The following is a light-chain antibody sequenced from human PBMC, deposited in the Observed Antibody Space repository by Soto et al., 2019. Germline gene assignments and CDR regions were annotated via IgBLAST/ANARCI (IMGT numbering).Light chain of an antibody. CDR1: SSDVGGYHY. J-gene: IGLJ2*01. CDR3: SSYTSSSTVVV. CDR2: DVS. V-gene: IGLV2-14*01. Sequence: QSVLTQPASVSGSPGQSITISCTGTSSDVGGYHYVSWYQQHPGKAPKLMIYDVSNRPSGVSNRFSGSKSGNTASLTISGLQAEDEADYYCSSYTSSSTVVVFGGGTKLTVL.